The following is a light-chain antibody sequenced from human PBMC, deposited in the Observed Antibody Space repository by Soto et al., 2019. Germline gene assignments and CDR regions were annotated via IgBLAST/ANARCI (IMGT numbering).Light chain of an antibody. CDR1: GSDVRGNKY. V-gene: IGLV2-14*03. Sequence: SVLPQPASVSGAPGQSITISRTGTGSDVRGNKYVSWYQHYPGKAPKLMISDVSNRPSGISNRFSGSKSGDTASLTISGLQAEDEADYYCSAFTGTTYAFGTGTKVTVL. CDR2: DVS. CDR3: SAFTGTTYA. J-gene: IGLJ1*01.